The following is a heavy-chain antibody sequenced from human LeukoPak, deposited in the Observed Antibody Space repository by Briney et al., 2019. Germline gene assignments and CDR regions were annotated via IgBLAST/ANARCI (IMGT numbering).Heavy chain of an antibody. CDR2: LNLDGSDK. J-gene: IGHJ4*02. Sequence: GGSLRLSCGASGFIFRNYAMSWVRQAPGKGLGWVASLNLDGSDKYYVDSVKGRFTISRDNAKSSLYLQMDSLRVEDTAVYYCAKGKRYPDYWGQGTLVTVSS. CDR3: AKGKRYPDY. D-gene: IGHD1-1*01. CDR1: GFIFRNYA. V-gene: IGHV3-7*03.